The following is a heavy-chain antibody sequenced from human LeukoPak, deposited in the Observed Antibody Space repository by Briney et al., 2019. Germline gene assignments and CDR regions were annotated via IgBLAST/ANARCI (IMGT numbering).Heavy chain of an antibody. J-gene: IGHJ4*02. CDR1: GFTFSSYS. V-gene: IGHV3-48*01. Sequence: GGSLRLSCAASGFTFSSYSMNWVRQAPGTGLEGVSYISSSSSTIYYADPVKGRFTISRDNAKNSLYLQMNSLRAEDTAVYYCARVGYCSGGSCYFYDYWGQGTLVTVSS. CDR3: ARVGYCSGGSCYFYDY. D-gene: IGHD2-15*01. CDR2: ISSSSSTI.